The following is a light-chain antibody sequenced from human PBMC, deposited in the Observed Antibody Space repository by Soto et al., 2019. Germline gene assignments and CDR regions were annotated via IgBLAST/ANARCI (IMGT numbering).Light chain of an antibody. V-gene: IGLV1-51*01. CDR2: DNN. Sequence: QSVLTQPPSVSAAPGQKVTISCSGSSSNIGTYYISWYQQLPGTAPKLLLYDNNKRPSGIPDRFSGSKSGTSGTLGITGLQTGDEADYYCGTWDSRLSVVVFGGGTKLTVL. CDR3: GTWDSRLSVVV. J-gene: IGLJ2*01. CDR1: SSNIGTYY.